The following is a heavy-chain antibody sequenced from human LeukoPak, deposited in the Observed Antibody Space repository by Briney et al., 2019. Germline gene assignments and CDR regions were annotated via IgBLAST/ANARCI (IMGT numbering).Heavy chain of an antibody. Sequence: GGSLRLSCAASGLTFSSYGMHWVRQAPGKGLEWVAVISYDGSNKYYADSVKGRFTISRDNSKNTLYLQMNSLRAEDTAVYYCAKDKPLDPFDYWGQGTLVTASS. D-gene: IGHD1-1*01. J-gene: IGHJ4*02. V-gene: IGHV3-30*18. CDR3: AKDKPLDPFDY. CDR2: ISYDGSNK. CDR1: GLTFSSYG.